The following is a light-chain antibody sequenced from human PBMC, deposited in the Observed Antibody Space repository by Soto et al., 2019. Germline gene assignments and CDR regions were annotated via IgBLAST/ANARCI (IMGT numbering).Light chain of an antibody. Sequence: DIVMTQSPLSLPVTPGEPASISCRSSQSLLHSNGYNYLDWYLQKPGQSPQLLIYLGSNRASGVPDRLSGSGSGTDFTLKISRVEAEDVGVYYCMQALQTPRTFGQGTNVDIK. J-gene: IGKJ1*01. CDR3: MQALQTPRT. V-gene: IGKV2-28*01. CDR1: QSLLHSNGYNY. CDR2: LGS.